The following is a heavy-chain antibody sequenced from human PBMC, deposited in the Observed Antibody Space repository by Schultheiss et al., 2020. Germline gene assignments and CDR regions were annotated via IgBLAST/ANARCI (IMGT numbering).Heavy chain of an antibody. CDR2: ISSSSNII. CDR1: GFTFSSYS. D-gene: IGHD6-19*01. Sequence: GGSLRLSCAASGFTFSSYSMNWVRQAPGKGLEWVSYISSSSNIINYADSVKGRFTVSRDNAKNSLYLQMNSLRVEDTAVYYCARRRGWLGAPFDYWGQGILVTVSS. J-gene: IGHJ4*02. CDR3: ARRRGWLGAPFDY. V-gene: IGHV3-48*01.